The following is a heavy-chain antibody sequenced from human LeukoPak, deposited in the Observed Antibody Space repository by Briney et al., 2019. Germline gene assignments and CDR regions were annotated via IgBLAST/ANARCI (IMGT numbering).Heavy chain of an antibody. Sequence: PSETLSLTCTVSGVSISSYYWSWIRQPPGKGLEWIGEINHSGSTNYNPSLKSRVTISVDTSKNQFSLKLSSVTAADTAVYYCARVRGQQLGYYYYYYYMDVWGKGTTVTVSS. CDR1: GVSISSYY. CDR3: ARVRGQQLGYYYYYYYMDV. D-gene: IGHD6-13*01. J-gene: IGHJ6*03. CDR2: INHSGST. V-gene: IGHV4-34*01.